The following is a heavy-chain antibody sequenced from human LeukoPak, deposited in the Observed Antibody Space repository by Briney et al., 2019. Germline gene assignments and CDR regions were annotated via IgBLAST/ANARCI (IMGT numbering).Heavy chain of an antibody. J-gene: IGHJ4*02. V-gene: IGHV3-23*01. CDR1: GFTFSSYA. Sequence: GSLRLSCVVSGFTFSSYAMSWVRQAPGKGLEWVSAISSSGAGTYYADSVKGRFTISRDNSKNTLYLQMNSLRAEDTAVYYCAKLGSNWYRFDYWGQGTLVTVSS. D-gene: IGHD1-20*01. CDR2: ISSSGAGT. CDR3: AKLGSNWYRFDY.